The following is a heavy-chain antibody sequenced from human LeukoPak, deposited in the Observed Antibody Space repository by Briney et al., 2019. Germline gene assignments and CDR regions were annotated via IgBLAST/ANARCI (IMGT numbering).Heavy chain of an antibody. J-gene: IGHJ3*02. Sequence: PGGSLRLSCAASGFTFSSYAMHWVRQAPGKGLEWVSSISSSSSYIYYADSVKGRFTISRDNAKNSLYLQMNSLRAEDTAVYYCARDRYYDSSGYYRTDAFDIWGQGTMVTVSS. CDR2: ISSSSSYI. CDR3: ARDRYYDSSGYYRTDAFDI. CDR1: GFTFSSYA. V-gene: IGHV3-21*01. D-gene: IGHD3-22*01.